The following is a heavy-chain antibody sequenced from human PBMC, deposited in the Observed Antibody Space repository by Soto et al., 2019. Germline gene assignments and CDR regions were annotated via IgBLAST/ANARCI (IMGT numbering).Heavy chain of an antibody. CDR3: ARSNAETRLGAFDI. V-gene: IGHV4-31*03. D-gene: IGHD4-17*01. CDR2: IYYIDNT. Sequence: QVQLQESGPGLVKPSEILSLTCTVSGGSISSGGYYWSWIRQHPGKGLEWIGYIYYIDNTYYNPALESRASMSVDTSKHQFSLRLSSVTAADTAIYYCARSNAETRLGAFDIWGRGTMVTVSS. J-gene: IGHJ3*02. CDR1: GGSISSGGYY.